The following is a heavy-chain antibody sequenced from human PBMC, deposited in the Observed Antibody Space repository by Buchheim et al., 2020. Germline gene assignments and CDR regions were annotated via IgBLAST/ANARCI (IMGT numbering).Heavy chain of an antibody. CDR2: IDPDDSDS. J-gene: IGHJ4*02. Sequence: EVQLVQSGAEVKKPGESLKLSCKGSGFRFSNYWIGWVRQKSGKGLEWMGIIDPDDSDSRYSPSFQGQVTISVDKSISTAYPQWSSLKASDTAMYYCARRGQQGLDYWGQGTL. CDR3: ARRGQQGLDY. CDR1: GFRFSNYW. D-gene: IGHD6-13*01. V-gene: IGHV5-51*01.